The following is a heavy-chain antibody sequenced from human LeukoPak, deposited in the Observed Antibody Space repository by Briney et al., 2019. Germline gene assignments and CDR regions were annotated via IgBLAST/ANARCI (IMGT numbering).Heavy chain of an antibody. CDR1: GFTFSSYA. CDR3: SRELAYCGNDCYSFGLPPPTGFFI. V-gene: IGHV3-48*01. Sequence: GGSLRLSCAASGFTFSSYAMSWVRQAPGKGLEWVSYISGSGTTIYYADSVKGRFTISSDSAKNSLFLQMNNLRAEDTAVYYCSRELAYCGNDCYSFGLPPPTGFFIWGQGTLVTVSS. CDR2: ISGSGTTI. D-gene: IGHD2-21*02. J-gene: IGHJ4*02.